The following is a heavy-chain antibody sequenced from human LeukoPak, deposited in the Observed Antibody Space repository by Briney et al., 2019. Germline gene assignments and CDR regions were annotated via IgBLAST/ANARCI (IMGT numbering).Heavy chain of an antibody. V-gene: IGHV3-23*01. CDR1: GFTFRKYA. CDR3: GKGGWVARRGYYS. J-gene: IGHJ5*02. CDR2: IGCHGGST. D-gene: IGHD2-15*01. Sequence: GWSLRLSCAASGFTFRKYAMHWVRQAPGKRLDWVSTIGCHGGSTYYADSVKDRFIISRDNSNNSVYLHMNSLRAEDTAVVYCGKGGWVARRGYYSWGQGTLFTVSS.